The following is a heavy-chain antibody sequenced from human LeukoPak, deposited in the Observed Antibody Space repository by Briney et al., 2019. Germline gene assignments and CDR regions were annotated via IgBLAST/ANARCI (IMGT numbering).Heavy chain of an antibody. J-gene: IGHJ4*02. CDR1: GFTFSSYE. Sequence: PGGSLRLSCAASGFTFSSYEMNWVRQAPGKGLEWVSYISSSGSTIYYADSVKGRFTISRDNSKNTLYLQMNSLRAEDTAVYYCAKVYDSSGYYYSGDYWGQGTLVTVSS. V-gene: IGHV3-48*03. CDR2: ISSSGSTI. CDR3: AKVYDSSGYYYSGDY. D-gene: IGHD3-22*01.